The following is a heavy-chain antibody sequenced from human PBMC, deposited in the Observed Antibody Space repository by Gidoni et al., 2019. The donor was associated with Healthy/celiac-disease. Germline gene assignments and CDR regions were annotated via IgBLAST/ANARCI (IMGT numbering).Heavy chain of an antibody. CDR2: IRSKDDGGTT. Sequence: VQLVESGGGLVKPGRSLRLSCTASGFTLGDYAMSWFRQAPGKGLEWGGFIRSKDDGGTTEYAASVKGRFNISRVDSKSSAYLQMNSLKTEDKAVYYCTRRRCYDSSGYECGYWGQGTLVTVSS. V-gene: IGHV3-49*05. CDR1: GFTLGDYA. J-gene: IGHJ4*02. D-gene: IGHD3-22*01. CDR3: TRRRCYDSSGYECGY.